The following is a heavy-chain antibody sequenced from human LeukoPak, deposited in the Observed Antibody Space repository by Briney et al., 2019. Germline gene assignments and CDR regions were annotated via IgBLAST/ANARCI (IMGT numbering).Heavy chain of an antibody. V-gene: IGHV4-61*02. CDR2: IYTSGST. D-gene: IGHD3-10*01. Sequence: PSETLSLTCTVSGVSISSSNSYWGWIRQPPGKGLEWIGRIYTSGSTNYNPSLKSRVTISVDTSKNQFSLKLSSVTAADTAVYYCAREVTMVRGVSSWFDPWGQGTLVTVSS. CDR3: AREVTMVRGVSSWFDP. J-gene: IGHJ5*02. CDR1: GVSISSSNSY.